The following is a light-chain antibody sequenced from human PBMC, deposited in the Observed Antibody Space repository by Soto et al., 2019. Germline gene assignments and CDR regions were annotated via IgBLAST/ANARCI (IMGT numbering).Light chain of an antibody. Sequence: EVVMTQSPATLSFSPGERATLSCRASQSVSSYLAWYQQKPGQAPRLLIYDASNRATGIPARFSGSGSGTVFTLTISSLEPGDFAVYYCQQRSNWPPITFGQGTRLEIK. V-gene: IGKV3-11*01. J-gene: IGKJ5*01. CDR2: DAS. CDR3: QQRSNWPPIT. CDR1: QSVSSY.